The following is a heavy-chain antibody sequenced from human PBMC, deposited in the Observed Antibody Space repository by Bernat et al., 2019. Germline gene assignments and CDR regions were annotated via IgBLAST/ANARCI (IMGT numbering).Heavy chain of an antibody. V-gene: IGHV3-7*03. Sequence: EVQLVESGGGLVQPGGSLRLSCAASGFTFSSYWMSWVRQAPGKGLEWVANIKQDGSEKDYVDYVKGRFTISRDNAKNSLYLQMNSLRAEDTAVYYCARDSLYCTNGVCYRDAFDIWGQGTMVTVSS. J-gene: IGHJ3*02. CDR3: ARDSLYCTNGVCYRDAFDI. CDR1: GFTFSSYW. D-gene: IGHD2-8*01. CDR2: IKQDGSEK.